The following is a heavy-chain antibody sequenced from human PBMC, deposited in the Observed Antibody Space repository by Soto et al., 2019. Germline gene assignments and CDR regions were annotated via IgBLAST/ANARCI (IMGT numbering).Heavy chain of an antibody. J-gene: IGHJ4*02. Sequence: QVQLVQSGAEVKKPGSSVKVSCKASGGTFSSYAISWVRQAPGQGLEWMGGIIPIFGTANYAQKFQGRVTITADESTSTAYMELSSLRSEDTALYYCARSHDAAAGSPSFDYWGQGTLVTVSS. V-gene: IGHV1-69*01. D-gene: IGHD6-13*01. CDR3: ARSHDAAAGSPSFDY. CDR2: IIPIFGTA. CDR1: GGTFSSYA.